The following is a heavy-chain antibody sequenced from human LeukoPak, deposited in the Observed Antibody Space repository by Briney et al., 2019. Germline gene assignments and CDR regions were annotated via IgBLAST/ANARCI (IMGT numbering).Heavy chain of an antibody. D-gene: IGHD4-17*01. Sequence: SGGSLRLSCAASGVTFSSYAMSWVRQAPGKGLEWVSAISGSGGSTYYADSVKGRFTISRDNSKNTLYLQMNSLRAEDTAVYYCAKDLDYGDYYFDYWGQGTLVTVSS. J-gene: IGHJ4*02. V-gene: IGHV3-23*01. CDR1: GVTFSSYA. CDR3: AKDLDYGDYYFDY. CDR2: ISGSGGST.